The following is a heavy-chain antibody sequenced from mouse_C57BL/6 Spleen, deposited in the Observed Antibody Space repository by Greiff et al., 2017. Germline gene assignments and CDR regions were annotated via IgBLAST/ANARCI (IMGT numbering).Heavy chain of an antibody. J-gene: IGHJ1*03. D-gene: IGHD1-1*01. CDR2: INPSNGGT. CDR1: GYTFTSYW. V-gene: IGHV1-53*01. Sequence: VQLQQPGTELVKPGASVKLSCKASGYTFTSYWMHWVKQRPGQGLEWIGNINPSNGGTNYNEKFKSKATLTVDKSSSTAYMQLSSLTSEDSAVYYCAREGVGYGSRTRYFDVWGTGTTVTVSS. CDR3: AREGVGYGSRTRYFDV.